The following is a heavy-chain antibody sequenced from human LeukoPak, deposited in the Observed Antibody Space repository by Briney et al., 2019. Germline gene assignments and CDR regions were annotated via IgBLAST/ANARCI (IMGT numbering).Heavy chain of an antibody. CDR3: AKGEYYDDSSGYPEY. Sequence: GTSLRLSCAASGFTFGHCGMHWVRQAPGKGLEWVAVIWNDGTTKFYADSVKGRFTISRDNAKNTLYLQLNSLRAEDAAVYYCAKGEYYDDSSGYPEYWGQGTLVTVSS. CDR2: IWNDGTTK. V-gene: IGHV3-30*18. CDR1: GFTFGHCG. J-gene: IGHJ4*02. D-gene: IGHD3-22*01.